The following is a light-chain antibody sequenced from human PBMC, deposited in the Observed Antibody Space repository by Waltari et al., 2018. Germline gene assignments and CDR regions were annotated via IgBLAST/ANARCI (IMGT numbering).Light chain of an antibody. V-gene: IGKV3-15*01. J-gene: IGKJ4*01. CDR1: QTISSD. CDR2: DAS. Sequence: EIVLTQSPATLSVSPGERVTLSCRASQTISSDLVWYQQKPGQAPRLILYDASTRATHSPVRFSGSGSGTEFTLTISGLQSEDFAVYYCQQYKKWPPLTFGGGTKLEIK. CDR3: QQYKKWPPLT.